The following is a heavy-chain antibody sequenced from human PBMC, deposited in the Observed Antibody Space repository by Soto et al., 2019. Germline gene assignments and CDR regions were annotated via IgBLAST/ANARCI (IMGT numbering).Heavy chain of an antibody. Sequence: ASRKVSCKASGYTFTSYAMHWMRQAPGQRLEWMGWINAGNGNTKYSQKFQGRVTITRDTSASTAYMELSSLRSEDTAVYYCARDRSIAARLGNWFDPWGEVTLVTISP. V-gene: IGHV1-3*01. D-gene: IGHD6-6*01. J-gene: IGHJ5*02. CDR2: INAGNGNT. CDR3: ARDRSIAARLGNWFDP. CDR1: GYTFTSYA.